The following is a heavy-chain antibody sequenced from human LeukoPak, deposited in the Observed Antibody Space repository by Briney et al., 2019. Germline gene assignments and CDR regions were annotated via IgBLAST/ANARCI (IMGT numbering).Heavy chain of an antibody. Sequence: ASVKVSCKASGYTFTRYDISWVRQAPVQGLEWMAWLNPNSGGTTYAQKFQGRVTVTRDTSISTAYMELTSLRSDDTAVYYCARDQGGSYDKFDNWGQGTLVTVSS. D-gene: IGHD1-26*01. V-gene: IGHV1-2*02. CDR2: LNPNSGGT. CDR1: GYTFTRYD. CDR3: ARDQGGSYDKFDN. J-gene: IGHJ4*02.